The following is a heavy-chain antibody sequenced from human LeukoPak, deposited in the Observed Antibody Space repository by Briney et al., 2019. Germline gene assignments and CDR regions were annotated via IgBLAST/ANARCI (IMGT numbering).Heavy chain of an antibody. V-gene: IGHV1-69*05. CDR3: AMTTHYYYYMDV. Sequence: ASVKVSCKASGYTFISYGISWVRQAPGQGLEWMGGIIPIFGTANYAQKFQGRVTITTDESTSTAYMELSSLRSEDTAVYYCAMTTHYYYYMDVWGKGTTVTVSS. D-gene: IGHD4-17*01. CDR2: IIPIFGTA. J-gene: IGHJ6*03. CDR1: GYTFISYG.